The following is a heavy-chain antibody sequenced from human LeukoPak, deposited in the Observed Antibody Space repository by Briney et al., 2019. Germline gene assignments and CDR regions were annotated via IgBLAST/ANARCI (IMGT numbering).Heavy chain of an antibody. D-gene: IGHD6-13*01. CDR3: ARDKTDGAAGTRFDP. CDR2: IYHSGST. CDR1: GGSISSGGYY. J-gene: IGHJ5*02. V-gene: IGHV4-30-2*01. Sequence: PSETLSLTCTVSGGSISSGGYYWSWIRQPPGKGLEWIGYIYHSGSTYYNPSLKSRVTISVDRSKNQFSLKLSSVTAADTAVYYCARDKTDGAAGTRFDPWGQGTLVTVSS.